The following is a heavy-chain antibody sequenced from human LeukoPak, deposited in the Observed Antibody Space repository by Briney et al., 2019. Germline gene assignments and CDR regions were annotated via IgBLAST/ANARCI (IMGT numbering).Heavy chain of an antibody. J-gene: IGHJ4*02. CDR2: IYHSGST. V-gene: IGHV4-38-2*02. D-gene: IGHD2-15*01. CDR3: AGICGVAATPFDH. CDR1: GYSISSGYY. Sequence: SETLSLTCTVPGYSISSGYYWGWIRQPPRKGLEWIGSIYHSGSTYYNPSLKSRVTISVDTSKNQFSLKLSSVTAADTAVYYCAGICGVAATPFDHWGQGTLVTVSS.